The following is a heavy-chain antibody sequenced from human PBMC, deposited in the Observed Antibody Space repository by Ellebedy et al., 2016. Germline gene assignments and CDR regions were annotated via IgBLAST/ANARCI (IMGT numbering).Heavy chain of an antibody. CDR1: GFTVSTNY. CDR2: INSDGSST. V-gene: IGHV3-74*01. Sequence: GGSLRLSCAASGFTVSTNYMKWVRQAPGKGLEWVSRINSDGSSTSYADSVKGRFTISRDNAKNTLYLQMNSLRAEDTAVYYCARGTTYYDYVWGSYRYTYGMDVWGQGTTVTVSS. J-gene: IGHJ6*02. D-gene: IGHD3-16*02. CDR3: ARGTTYYDYVWGSYRYTYGMDV.